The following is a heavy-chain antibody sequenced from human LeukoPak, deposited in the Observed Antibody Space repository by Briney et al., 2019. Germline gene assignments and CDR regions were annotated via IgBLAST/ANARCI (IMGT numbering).Heavy chain of an antibody. D-gene: IGHD6-13*01. CDR1: GFTFINYA. Sequence: GGSLRLSCAASGFTFINYAMNWVRQAPGRGLEWVSAIGSTTGNTYYADSVKGRFTISTDNSKTTLYLQMNSLRADDTAIYYCAKGPGAGGNTWYYFDYWGQGTLVTVSS. CDR2: IGSTTGNT. CDR3: AKGPGAGGNTWYYFDY. V-gene: IGHV3-23*01. J-gene: IGHJ4*02.